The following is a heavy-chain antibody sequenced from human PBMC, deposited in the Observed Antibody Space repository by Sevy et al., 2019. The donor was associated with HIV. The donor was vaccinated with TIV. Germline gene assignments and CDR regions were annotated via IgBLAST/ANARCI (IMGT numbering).Heavy chain of an antibody. D-gene: IGHD3-16*01. Sequence: SDTLSLTCAVYGGSFSGYYWSWIRQPPGKGLEWIGEINHSGSTNYNPSLKSRVTISVDTSKNQFSLKLSSVTAADTAVYYCATRGDSHYFDYWGQGTLVTVSS. CDR1: GGSFSGYY. J-gene: IGHJ4*02. CDR3: ATRGDSHYFDY. CDR2: INHSGST. V-gene: IGHV4-34*01.